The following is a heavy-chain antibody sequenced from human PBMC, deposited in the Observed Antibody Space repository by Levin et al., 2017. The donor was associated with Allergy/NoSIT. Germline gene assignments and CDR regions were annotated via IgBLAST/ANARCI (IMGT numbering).Heavy chain of an antibody. V-gene: IGHV4-30-4*01. CDR2: IYYSGST. Sequence: SETLSLTCTVSGGSISSGDYYWSWIRQPPGKGLEWIGYIYYSGSTYYNPSLKSRVTISVDTSKNQFSLKLSSVTAADTAVYYCARSLYYCSGGSCSPFDYWGQGTLVTVSS. D-gene: IGHD2-15*01. J-gene: IGHJ4*02. CDR3: ARSLYYCSGGSCSPFDY. CDR1: GGSISSGDYY.